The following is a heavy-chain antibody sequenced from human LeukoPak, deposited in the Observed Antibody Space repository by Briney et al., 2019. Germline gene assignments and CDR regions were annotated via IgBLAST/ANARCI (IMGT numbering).Heavy chain of an antibody. Sequence: PGGSLRLSCAASRFTLSHYWMHWVRHAPGKGLVWVSRINSDGTSTSYADSVKGRFTISRDNTKNTLYLQMISLRADDTAVYYCARDRDSSGWYEGFDYWGQGTLVTVSS. V-gene: IGHV3-74*01. CDR2: INSDGTST. CDR1: RFTLSHYW. D-gene: IGHD6-19*01. J-gene: IGHJ4*02. CDR3: ARDRDSSGWYEGFDY.